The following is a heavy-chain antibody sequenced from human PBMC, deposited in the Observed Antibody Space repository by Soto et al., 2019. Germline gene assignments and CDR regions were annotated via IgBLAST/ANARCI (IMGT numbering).Heavy chain of an antibody. CDR3: ARGSWPYYFDY. J-gene: IGHJ4*02. CDR2: ISYDGSNK. V-gene: IGHV3-30-3*01. Sequence: GGSLRLSCAASGFTFSSYAMHWVRQAPGKGLEWVAVISYDGSNKYYADSVKGRFTISRDNSKNTLYLQMNSLRAEDTAVYYCARGSWPYYFDYWGQGTLVTVSS. CDR1: GFTFSSYA. D-gene: IGHD6-13*01.